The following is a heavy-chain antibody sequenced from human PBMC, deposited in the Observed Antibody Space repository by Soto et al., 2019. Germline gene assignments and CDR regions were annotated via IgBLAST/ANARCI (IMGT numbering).Heavy chain of an antibody. J-gene: IGHJ4*02. D-gene: IGHD3-10*01. CDR1: GFSFGSYS. CDR3: ARWSYREY. V-gene: IGHV3-23*01. Sequence: PGVSLRLSCVACGFSFGSYSLTWVRQDPGKGLEWVSNISGRDGKTFYADAVKGRFSISREVSQITLCLQINSLRADDTAIYYCARWSYREYWGQGSRVAVSS. CDR2: ISGRDGKT.